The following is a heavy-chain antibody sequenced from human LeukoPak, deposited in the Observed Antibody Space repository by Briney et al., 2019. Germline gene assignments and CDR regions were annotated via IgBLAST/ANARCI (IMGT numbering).Heavy chain of an antibody. Sequence: GGSLRLSCAASGFTFSDSYMTWIRQAPGKGLEWVSYISNSGSSIYYADSVKGRFTTSRDNAKSSLYLQMNSLRAEDTAVYYCATGYFASGGAYFDSWGQGTLVTVSS. V-gene: IGHV3-11*01. D-gene: IGHD3-10*01. CDR1: GFTFSDSY. J-gene: IGHJ4*02. CDR2: ISNSGSSI. CDR3: ATGYFASGGAYFDS.